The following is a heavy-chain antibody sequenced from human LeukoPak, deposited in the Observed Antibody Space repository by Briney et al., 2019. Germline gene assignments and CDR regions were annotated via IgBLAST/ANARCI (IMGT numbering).Heavy chain of an antibody. V-gene: IGHV4-59*01. Sequence: SETLSLTCTVPGGSISSYYCSWIRQPPGKGLEWIGYIYYSGSTNYNPSLKSRVTISVDTSKNQFSLKLSSVTAADTAVYYCAIGGGSGSYYYPDYYYYGMDVWGQGNTVTVSS. CDR3: AIGGGSGSYYYPDYYYYGMDV. CDR1: GGSISSYY. CDR2: IYYSGST. J-gene: IGHJ6*02. D-gene: IGHD3-10*01.